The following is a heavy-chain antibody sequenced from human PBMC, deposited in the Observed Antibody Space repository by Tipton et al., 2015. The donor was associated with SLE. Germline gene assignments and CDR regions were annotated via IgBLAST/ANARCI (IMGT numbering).Heavy chain of an antibody. CDR1: GFTFSSYA. J-gene: IGHJ3*02. CDR2: ISGSGGST. Sequence: SLRLSCAASGFTFSSYAMSWVRQAPGKGLEWVSAISGSGGSTYYADSVKGRFTISRDNSKNTLYLQMSSLRTEDTAVYFCARETGYDSRAFDIWGQGTMVTVSS. V-gene: IGHV3-23*01. D-gene: IGHD5-12*01. CDR3: ARETGYDSRAFDI.